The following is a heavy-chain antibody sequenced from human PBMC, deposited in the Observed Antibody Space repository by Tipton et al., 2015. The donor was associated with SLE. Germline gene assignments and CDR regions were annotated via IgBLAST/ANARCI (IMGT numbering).Heavy chain of an antibody. CDR3: ARNWGSFDI. D-gene: IGHD7-27*01. CDR2: VYTSGSA. J-gene: IGHJ4*02. Sequence: TLSLTCTVSGASVNSGNYYWSWIRQPAGKGLEWIGRVYTSGSANYNPSLKSRVTVSVDTSKNQLSLKLNSVTAADTAVYYCARNWGSFDIWGQGTLVTVSS. CDR1: GASVNSGNYY. V-gene: IGHV4-61*02.